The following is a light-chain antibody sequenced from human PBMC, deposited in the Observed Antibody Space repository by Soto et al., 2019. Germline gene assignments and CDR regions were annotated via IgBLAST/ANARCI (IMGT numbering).Light chain of an antibody. V-gene: IGLV1-40*01. CDR3: QSFDGSLSGHVV. CDR2: ANT. CDR1: SSNIGAGYD. J-gene: IGLJ2*01. Sequence: QLVLTQPPSVSGAPGQRVTISCTGSSSNIGAGYDVHWYQQLPGTAPKLLIYANTNRPSGVPDRFSGSKSGTSASLAITGLQAEDEADYYCQSFDGSLSGHVVFGGGTKLTVL.